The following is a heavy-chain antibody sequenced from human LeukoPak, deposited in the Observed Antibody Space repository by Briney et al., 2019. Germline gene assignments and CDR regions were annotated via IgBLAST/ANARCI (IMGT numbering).Heavy chain of an antibody. CDR3: ARDPSFAHTRFDP. V-gene: IGHV4-38-2*02. J-gene: IGHJ5*02. Sequence: SETLSLTCTVSGYSISSGYYWGWIRQPPGKGLEWIGSTYHSGSTYYNPSLKSRVTISVDTSKNQFSLKLSSVTAADTAVYYCARDPSFAHTRFDPWGQGTLVTVSS. D-gene: IGHD3-16*01. CDR1: GYSISSGYY. CDR2: TYHSGST.